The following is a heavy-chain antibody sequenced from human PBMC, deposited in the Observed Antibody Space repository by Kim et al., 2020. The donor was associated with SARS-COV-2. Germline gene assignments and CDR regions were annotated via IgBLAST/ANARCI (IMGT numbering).Heavy chain of an antibody. V-gene: IGHV3-48*02. Sequence: GGSLRLSCATSGFTFSAYDTNWVRQAPGKGLEWLSFITKSSTTIYYADSVEGRFTISRDNAKNSLFLQMNSLRDEDTALYYCVRDRMGGAFDMWGQGTMV. CDR3: VRDRMGGAFDM. CDR2: ITKSSTTI. J-gene: IGHJ3*02. CDR1: GFTFSAYD. D-gene: IGHD3-16*01.